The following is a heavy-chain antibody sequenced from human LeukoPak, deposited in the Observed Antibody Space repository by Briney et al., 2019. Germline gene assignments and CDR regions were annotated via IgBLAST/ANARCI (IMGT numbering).Heavy chain of an antibody. CDR2: ISSSSSYI. D-gene: IGHD2-15*01. Sequence: GGSLRLSCAASGLTFSSYSMNWVPKAPGKGLEWVSSISSSSSYIYYADSVKGRFTISRDNAKNSLYLQMNSLRAEDTAVYYCARDLGGWVFDYWGQGTLVTVSS. CDR3: ARDLGGWVFDY. CDR1: GLTFSSYS. V-gene: IGHV3-21*01. J-gene: IGHJ4*02.